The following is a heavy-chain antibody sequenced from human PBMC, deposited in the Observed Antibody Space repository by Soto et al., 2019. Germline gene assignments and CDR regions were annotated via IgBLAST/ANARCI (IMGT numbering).Heavy chain of an antibody. Sequence: QVQLVQSGAEVKKPGSSVKVSCKASGGTFSSYAISWVRQAPGQGLEWMGGIIPIFGTANYAQKFQGRVTITADESTSTADMDLSSLRSEDTAVYYCARERYCSSTSCYTLWNYYYYGMDVWGQGTTVTVSS. V-gene: IGHV1-69*01. CDR2: IIPIFGTA. CDR3: ARERYCSSTSCYTLWNYYYYGMDV. CDR1: GGTFSSYA. D-gene: IGHD2-2*02. J-gene: IGHJ6*02.